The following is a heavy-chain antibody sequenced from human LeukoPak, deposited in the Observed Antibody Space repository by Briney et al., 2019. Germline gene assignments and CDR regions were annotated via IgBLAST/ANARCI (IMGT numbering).Heavy chain of an antibody. CDR2: IYYSGST. V-gene: IGHV4-31*03. J-gene: IGHJ6*02. D-gene: IGHD3-10*01. CDR3: ARATAGYYYGSGSPYGMDV. Sequence: PSQTLSLTCTVSGGSISSGGYYWSWIRQHPGNGLEWIGYIYYSGSTYYNPSLKSRVTISVDTSKNQFSLKLSSVTAADTAVYYCARATAGYYYGSGSPYGMDVWGQGTTVTVSS. CDR1: GGSISSGGYY.